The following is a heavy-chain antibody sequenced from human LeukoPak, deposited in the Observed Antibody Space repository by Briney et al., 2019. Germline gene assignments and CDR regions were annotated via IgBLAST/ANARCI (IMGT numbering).Heavy chain of an antibody. CDR1: EFTSSSFT. D-gene: IGHD3-22*01. Sequence: GGSLRLSCAASEFTSSSFTMNWVRQAPGKELEWVSSISSSSSYIYYADSVKGRFTISRDNGKNSLYLQMNSLRAEDTAVYYCARDHYYDSSGNYYGGYYFDYWGQGTLVTVSS. CDR3: ARDHYYDSSGNYYGGYYFDY. J-gene: IGHJ4*02. CDR2: ISSSSSYI. V-gene: IGHV3-21*01.